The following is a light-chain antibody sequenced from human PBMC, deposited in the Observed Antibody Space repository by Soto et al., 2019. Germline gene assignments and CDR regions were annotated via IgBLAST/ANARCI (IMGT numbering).Light chain of an antibody. Sequence: QSVLTQPASVSGSPGQSITISCTGTSSDVGGYNYVSWYQQHPGKAPKLMIYDVSNRPSEVSNRFSGSKSGNTASLTISGLQAEDEADYYCSSYTSTSTLVFGGGTQLTVL. V-gene: IGLV2-14*01. CDR3: SSYTSTSTLV. CDR2: DVS. J-gene: IGLJ2*01. CDR1: SSDVGGYNY.